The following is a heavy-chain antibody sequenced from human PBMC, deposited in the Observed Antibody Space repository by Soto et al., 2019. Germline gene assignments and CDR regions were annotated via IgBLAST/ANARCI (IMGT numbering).Heavy chain of an antibody. J-gene: IGHJ5*02. CDR2: IKSKGNNYAT. CDR3: TRLKDFCGDGGCYYVP. V-gene: IGHV3-73*02. Sequence: EVQLVESGGGLVQPGGSLKLSCAASGFTFSDFAMHWVRQASGKGLEWVGRIKSKGNNYATAYGASVKGRFTISRDDSKNTAYLQMNSLKTEDTAVYYCTRLKDFCGDGGCYYVPWGQGTLVTVSS. D-gene: IGHD2-15*01. CDR1: GFTFSDFA.